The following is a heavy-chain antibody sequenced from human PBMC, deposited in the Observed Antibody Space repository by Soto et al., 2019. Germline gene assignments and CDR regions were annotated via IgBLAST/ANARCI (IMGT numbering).Heavy chain of an antibody. V-gene: IGHV1-2*04. D-gene: IGHD6-19*01. CDR3: ARYHSSGWYAFDY. Sequence: ASVKVSCTASGYTFTDYYIHWVRQAPGQGLEWMGWTNPNSGGTNYAQMFQGWVTMTRDTSISTAYMELSRLKSDDTAVYYCARYHSSGWYAFDYWGQGTLVTVSS. CDR1: GYTFTDYY. CDR2: TNPNSGGT. J-gene: IGHJ4*02.